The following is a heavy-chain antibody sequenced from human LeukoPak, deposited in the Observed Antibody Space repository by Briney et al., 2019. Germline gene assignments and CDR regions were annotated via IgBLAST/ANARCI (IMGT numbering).Heavy chain of an antibody. Sequence: ASVKLSCKASGYTFTSYGISWVRQAPGQGLEWMGWISAYDGNTNYAQNLQDRVTMTTDTSTSTAYMELRSLRSDDTAVYYCARSGSRLEWFGQTMGYCDNWGQGTLVTVSS. V-gene: IGHV1-18*01. J-gene: IGHJ4*02. CDR3: ARSGSRLEWFGQTMGYCDN. D-gene: IGHD3-10*01. CDR2: ISAYDGNT. CDR1: GYTFTSYG.